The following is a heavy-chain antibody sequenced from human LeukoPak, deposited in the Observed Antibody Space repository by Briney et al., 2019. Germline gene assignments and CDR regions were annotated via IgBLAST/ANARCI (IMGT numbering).Heavy chain of an antibody. CDR1: GGSISSSSYY. CDR2: ISGSGGST. CDR3: AKDEELLDY. V-gene: IGHV3-23*01. D-gene: IGHD3-10*01. J-gene: IGHJ4*02. Sequence: ETLSLTCTVSGGSISSSSYYWGWIRQPPGKGLEWVSAISGSGGSTYYADSVKGRFTISRDNSKNTLYLQMNSLRAEDTAVYYCAKDEELLDYWGQGTLVTASS.